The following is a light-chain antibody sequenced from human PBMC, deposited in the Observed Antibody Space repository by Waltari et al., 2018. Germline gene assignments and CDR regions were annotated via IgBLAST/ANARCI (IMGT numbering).Light chain of an antibody. CDR3: YSYAGSHTCV. CDR1: SSDAGVYNY. V-gene: IGLV2-11*01. CDR2: DVS. J-gene: IGLJ3*02. Sequence: QSALTQPRPVSGSPGQSVTISCTGTSSDAGVYNYVSWYQQPPGKAPKLMSYDVSKRPSGVPDRFSASKYGNTASLTISGLQAEDEADYYWYSYAGSHTCVFGGGTKLTVL.